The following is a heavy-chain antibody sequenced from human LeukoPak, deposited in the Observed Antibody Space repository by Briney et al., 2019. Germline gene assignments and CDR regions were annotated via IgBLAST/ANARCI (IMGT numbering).Heavy chain of an antibody. D-gene: IGHD2-21*02. Sequence: SETLSLTCAVSGGSISSSNWWSWVRQPPGKGLEWIGYIYYSGSTNYNPSLKSRVTISVDTSKNQFSLKLSSVTAADTAVYYCARDLGPFCSGGDCYSGSDGMDVWGQGTTVTVSS. J-gene: IGHJ6*02. CDR3: ARDLGPFCSGGDCYSGSDGMDV. CDR1: GGSISSSNW. V-gene: IGHV4-4*02. CDR2: IYYSGST.